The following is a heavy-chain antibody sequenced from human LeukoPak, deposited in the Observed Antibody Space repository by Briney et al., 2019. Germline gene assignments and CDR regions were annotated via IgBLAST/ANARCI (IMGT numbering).Heavy chain of an antibody. CDR2: ISYDGSNK. Sequence: GGSLRLSCAASEFTFSSYAMHWVRQAPGKGLEWVAVISYDGSNKYYADSVKGRFTISRDNSKNTLYLQMSSLRAEDTAVYYCARDDYDILTGLDYWGQGTLVTVSS. J-gene: IGHJ4*02. CDR3: ARDDYDILTGLDY. V-gene: IGHV3-30-3*01. D-gene: IGHD3-9*01. CDR1: EFTFSSYA.